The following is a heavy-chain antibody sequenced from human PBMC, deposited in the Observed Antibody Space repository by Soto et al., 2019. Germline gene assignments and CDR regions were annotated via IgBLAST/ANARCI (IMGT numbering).Heavy chain of an antibody. CDR3: ARPPGYISDWYYFDL. V-gene: IGHV1-2*02. J-gene: IGHJ4*02. CDR1: GYSFIDYY. D-gene: IGHD3-9*01. Sequence: RASVKVSCKASGYSFIDYYMHWVRQAPGQGFEWMGRISPKSGGTNYAQKFEGRVTMTWDTSLNTAYMELSSLISEDTAVYYCARPPGYISDWYYFDLWGQGTLVTVSS. CDR2: ISPKSGGT.